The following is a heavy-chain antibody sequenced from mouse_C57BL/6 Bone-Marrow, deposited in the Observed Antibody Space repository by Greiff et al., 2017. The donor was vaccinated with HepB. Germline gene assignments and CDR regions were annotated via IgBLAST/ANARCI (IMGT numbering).Heavy chain of an antibody. CDR1: GYAFTNYL. D-gene: IGHD2-2*01. V-gene: IGHV1-54*01. CDR3: ARPFMVTGYFDV. J-gene: IGHJ1*03. CDR2: INPGRGGT. Sequence: VQLQQSGAELVRPGTSVKVSCKASGYAFTNYLIEWVKQRPGQGLEWIGVINPGRGGTNYNEKFKGKATLTADKSSSTAYMQLSSLTSEDSAVYFCARPFMVTGYFDVWGTGTTVTVSS.